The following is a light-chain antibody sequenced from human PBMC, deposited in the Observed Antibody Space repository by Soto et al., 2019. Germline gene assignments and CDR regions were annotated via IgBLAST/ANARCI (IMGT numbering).Light chain of an antibody. J-gene: IGKJ2*01. Sequence: EVVMTQSPATLSVSPGERATLSCRASQSVSRNLAWYQQRPGRAPRLLIYDASTRATNIPTRFSGSGSGTELPLTISGLQSEDFAVHSCNPYNHWPLYTFGQGTKLEIK. V-gene: IGKV3-15*01. CDR2: DAS. CDR1: QSVSRN. CDR3: NPYNHWPLYT.